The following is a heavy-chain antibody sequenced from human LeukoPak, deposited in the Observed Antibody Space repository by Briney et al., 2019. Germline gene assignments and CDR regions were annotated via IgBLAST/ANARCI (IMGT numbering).Heavy chain of an antibody. CDR3: AKARHPWGAGAPSYFDF. V-gene: IGHV3-23*01. CDR2: ISGSGDAT. J-gene: IGHJ4*02. D-gene: IGHD3-16*01. CDR1: GFTFSNYV. Sequence: PGGSLRLSCAASGFTFSNYVMTWVRQAPGKGLEWVSLISGSGDATTYADSVKGRFTISRDNSKNTVYLHMNSLRPEDTAVYYCAKARHPWGAGAPSYFDFWGQGTLVTVSS.